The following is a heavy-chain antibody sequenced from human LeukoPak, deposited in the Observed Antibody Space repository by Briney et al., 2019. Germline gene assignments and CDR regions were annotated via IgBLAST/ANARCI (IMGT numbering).Heavy chain of an antibody. CDR1: GFTFSNAW. CDR3: TTVSGYSYGYLGH. V-gene: IGHV3-15*01. J-gene: IGHJ4*02. D-gene: IGHD5-18*01. CDR2: IKSKTDGGTT. Sequence: GGSLRLSCAASGFTFSNAWMSWVRQAAGKGLEWVGRIKSKTDGGTTDYAAPVKGRFTISRDDSKNTLDLQLNSLKTEGPAVYYCTTVSGYSYGYLGHWGQGTLVTVSS.